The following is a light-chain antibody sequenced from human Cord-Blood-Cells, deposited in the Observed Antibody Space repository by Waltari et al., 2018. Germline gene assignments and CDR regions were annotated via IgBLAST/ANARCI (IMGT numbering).Light chain of an antibody. CDR1: QSVSSSY. CDR2: GAS. V-gene: IGKV3-20*01. CDR3: QQYGSSPRT. Sequence: EIVLTQSPGTLSLSPGERATLSCRASQSVSSSYLAWYQQKPGQATRLLVYGASSRATGIPDRFSGSGSGTDFTLTSSRLEPEDFAVYYCQQYGSSPRTFGQGTKVEIK. J-gene: IGKJ1*01.